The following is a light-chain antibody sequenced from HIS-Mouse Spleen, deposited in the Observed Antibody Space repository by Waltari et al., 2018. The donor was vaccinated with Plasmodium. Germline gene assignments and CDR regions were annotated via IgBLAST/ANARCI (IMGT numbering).Light chain of an antibody. Sequence: DIQMTQSPSSVSASVGDRVTITWRASQGISSWVAWYEQKPGKAPKLLIYAASSLQSGVPSRVSGSGSGTDFTLTISSLQPEDCATYYCQQANSFPLTFGGGTKVEIK. CDR3: QQANSFPLT. V-gene: IGKV1-12*01. CDR2: AAS. J-gene: IGKJ4*02. CDR1: QGISSW.